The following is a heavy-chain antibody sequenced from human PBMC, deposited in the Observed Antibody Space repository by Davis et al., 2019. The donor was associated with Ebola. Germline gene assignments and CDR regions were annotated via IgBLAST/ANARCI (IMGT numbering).Heavy chain of an antibody. V-gene: IGHV4-39*07. CDR2: IYYSGST. D-gene: IGHD5/OR15-5a*01. CDR3: ARAVSPHYYYYIDV. Sequence: PSETLSLTCTVSGGSISSSSYYWGWIRQPPGKGLEWIGSIYYSGSTYYNPSLKSRVTISVDTSKNQFSLKLSSVTAADTAVYYCARAVSPHYYYYIDVWGKGTTVTVSS. CDR1: GGSISSSSYY. J-gene: IGHJ6*03.